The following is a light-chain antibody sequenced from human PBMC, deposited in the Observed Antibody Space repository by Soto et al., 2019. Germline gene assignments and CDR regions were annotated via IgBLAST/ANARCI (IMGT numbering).Light chain of an antibody. V-gene: IGKV1-39*01. CDR3: QQTYTLPRT. CDR2: TTS. J-gene: IGKJ1*01. Sequence: DIQMTQSPSSLSASVGDRVTIACRASQTVSKFVNWYQQKPGKVPTLLIFTTSTLHSGVPSRFSGSGSGTEFTLTINGLQPEDFATYYCQQTYTLPRTFAQGTKEDIK. CDR1: QTVSKF.